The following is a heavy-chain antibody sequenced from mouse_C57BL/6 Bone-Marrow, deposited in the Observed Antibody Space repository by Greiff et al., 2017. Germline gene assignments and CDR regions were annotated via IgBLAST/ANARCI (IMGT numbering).Heavy chain of an antibody. V-gene: IGHV10-1*01. D-gene: IGHD1-1*01. J-gene: IGHJ1*03. CDR3: VGQECITTVVDWYFDV. CDR1: GFSFNTYA. CDR2: IRSKSNNYAT. Sequence: EVQLVESGGGLVQPKGSLKLSCAASGFSFNTYAMNWVRQAPGKGLEWVARIRSKSNNYATYCADSVKDRFTISRDDSESMLYLQMNNLKTEDTAMYYCVGQECITTVVDWYFDVWGTGTTVTVSS.